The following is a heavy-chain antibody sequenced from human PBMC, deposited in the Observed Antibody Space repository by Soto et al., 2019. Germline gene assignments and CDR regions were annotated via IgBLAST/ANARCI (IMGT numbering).Heavy chain of an antibody. Sequence: QVQLVQTGAEVKKPGASVKVSCKASGYTFTSYGISWVRQAPGHGLEWMGWISAYNGNTNYAQKLQGRVTMTTDTSTSTAYMELRSLRSDDTAVYYCARSDCSSTSCYYYYYYMDVWGKGTTVTVSS. CDR2: ISAYNGNT. J-gene: IGHJ6*03. D-gene: IGHD2-2*01. V-gene: IGHV1-18*01. CDR1: GYTFTSYG. CDR3: ARSDCSSTSCYYYYYYMDV.